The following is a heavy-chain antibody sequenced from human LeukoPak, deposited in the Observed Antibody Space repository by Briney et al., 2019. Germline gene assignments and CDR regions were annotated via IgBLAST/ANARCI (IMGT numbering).Heavy chain of an antibody. CDR2: IDPSDSYT. J-gene: IGHJ4*02. Sequence: HGESLKISCKGYGYSFTSYWIIWVRQMPGKGLEWMGRIDPSDSYTNYSPSLQGHVTISPDKSISAAYLQWSNLKASDTAMYYCARARGDHYSFDYWGQGTLVTVSS. CDR1: GYSFTSYW. CDR3: ARARGDHYSFDY. D-gene: IGHD3-10*01. V-gene: IGHV5-10-1*01.